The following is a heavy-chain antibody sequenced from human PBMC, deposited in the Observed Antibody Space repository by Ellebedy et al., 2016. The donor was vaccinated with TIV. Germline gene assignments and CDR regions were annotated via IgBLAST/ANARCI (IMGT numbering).Heavy chain of an antibody. J-gene: IGHJ4*02. CDR3: ARREANAYFDY. CDR1: GGSISSSSYF. V-gene: IGHV4-39*01. D-gene: IGHD1-26*01. CDR2: IYHSGST. Sequence: SETLSLTCTVSGGSISSSSYFWGWIRQPPGKGLEWIGSIYHSGSTNYNPSLKSRVTISVDTSKNQFSLKLNSVTAADTAVYYCARREANAYFDYWGQGTLVTVSS.